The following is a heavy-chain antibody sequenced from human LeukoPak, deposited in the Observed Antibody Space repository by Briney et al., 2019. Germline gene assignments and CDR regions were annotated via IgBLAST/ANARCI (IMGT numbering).Heavy chain of an antibody. CDR1: GFTFSDYY. Sequence: PGGSLRLSCAASGFTFSDYYMSWIRQAPGKGLEWVSYISSSGSTIYYADSVKGRFTISRDNAKNSLYLQMNSLRAEDTAVYTCARTYCSGWYSLDAFDIWGQGTMVTVSS. V-gene: IGHV3-11*01. J-gene: IGHJ3*02. D-gene: IGHD6-19*01. CDR2: ISSSGSTI. CDR3: ARTYCSGWYSLDAFDI.